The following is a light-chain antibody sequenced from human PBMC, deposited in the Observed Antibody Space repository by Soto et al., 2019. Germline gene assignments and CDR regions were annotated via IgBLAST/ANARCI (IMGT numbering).Light chain of an antibody. J-gene: IGKJ2*01. CDR1: QSVSSY. CDR2: DAS. CDR3: QQRSNWPYT. V-gene: IGKV3-11*01. Sequence: EIVLTQSPATLSLSPGERATLSCRASQSVSSYLAWYQQKPGQAPRLLIYDASHRATGIPARFSGSGTGTDLTLTIISLEPEDFSVYYCQQRSNWPYTFGQGTKLEIK.